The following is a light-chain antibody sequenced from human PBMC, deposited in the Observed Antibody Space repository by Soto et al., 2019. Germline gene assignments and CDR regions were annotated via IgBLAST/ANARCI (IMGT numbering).Light chain of an antibody. Sequence: EIVLTQSPGTLSLSPGERATLSCRASQSVSSSYLAWYQQKPGQAPRLLIYDASSRATGIPDRFSGSGSGTAFPLTISRLEPEDFAVYYCQQYGRSSWTFGQGTTVEIK. V-gene: IGKV3-20*01. J-gene: IGKJ1*01. CDR1: QSVSSSY. CDR2: DAS. CDR3: QQYGRSSWT.